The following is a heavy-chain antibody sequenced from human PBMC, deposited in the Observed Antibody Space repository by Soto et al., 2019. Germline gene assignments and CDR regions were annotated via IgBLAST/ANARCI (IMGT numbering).Heavy chain of an antibody. CDR3: AKAANGRPKMTLGRGALDS. CDR2: ISGRGGST. Sequence: EVQLLESGGGLVQPGGSLRLSCAASGFTFSSYAMSWVRQAPGKGLEWVSAISGRGGSTDYADSVKGRFTISRGNPKNXRXXQMSRLGAEGTAVYYCAKAANGRPKMTLGRGALDSWGQGALVTVSS. D-gene: IGHD3-10*01. J-gene: IGHJ4*02. CDR1: GFTFSSYA. V-gene: IGHV3-23*01.